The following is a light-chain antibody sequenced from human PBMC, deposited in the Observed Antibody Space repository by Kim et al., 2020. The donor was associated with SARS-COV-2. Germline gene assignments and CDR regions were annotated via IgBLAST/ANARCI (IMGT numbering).Light chain of an antibody. J-gene: IGLJ3*02. CDR1: KLGDKY. CDR3: QAWDSSSWV. Sequence: VTPGQTASITCSGDKLGDKYACWYQQKPGQSPVLVIYQDSKRPSGIPERFSGSNSGNTATLTISGTQAMDEADYYCQAWDSSSWVFGGGTQLTVL. V-gene: IGLV3-1*01. CDR2: QDS.